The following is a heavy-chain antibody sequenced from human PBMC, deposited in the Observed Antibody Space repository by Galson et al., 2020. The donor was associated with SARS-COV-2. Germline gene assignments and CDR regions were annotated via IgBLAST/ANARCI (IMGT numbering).Heavy chain of an antibody. CDR3: WWSLLFPHYVDY. Sequence: GGSLRLSCAASGFTFSSYWMSWVRQAPGKGLEWVANIKQDGSEKYYVDSVKGRFTISRDNAKNSLYLQMNSLRAEDTAVYCLWWSLLFPHYVDYWGQGTLVTVSS. J-gene: IGHJ4*02. V-gene: IGHV3-7*03. CDR2: IKQDGSEK. D-gene: IGHD2-21*02. CDR1: GFTFSSYW.